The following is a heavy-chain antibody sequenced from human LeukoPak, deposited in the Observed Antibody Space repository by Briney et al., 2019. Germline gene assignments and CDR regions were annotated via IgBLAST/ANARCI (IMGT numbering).Heavy chain of an antibody. CDR1: GGSISSGGYS. CDR2: IYHSGST. Sequence: SETLSLTCAVSGGSISSGGYSWSWIRQPPGKGLEWIGYIYHSGSTYYNPSLKSRVTISVDRSKNQFSLKLSSVTAADTAVYYCARGKGYSSGGYAFDIWGQGTMVTVSS. J-gene: IGHJ3*02. CDR3: ARGKGYSSGGYAFDI. V-gene: IGHV4-30-2*01. D-gene: IGHD6-19*01.